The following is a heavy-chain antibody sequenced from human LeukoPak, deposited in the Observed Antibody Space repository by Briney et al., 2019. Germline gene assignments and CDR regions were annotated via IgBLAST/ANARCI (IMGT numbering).Heavy chain of an antibody. CDR3: ARKATTGPTKAAFDI. D-gene: IGHD4-17*01. Sequence: SDTLSLTCAVSGYSISSSNYWVWIRQPPGKGLEWIGHIYYSGGIYYNPSLKSRVTMSVDTSKNQFSLKLSSVTAADTAVYYCARKATTGPTKAAFDIWGQGTMVTVSS. CDR1: GYSISSSNY. V-gene: IGHV4-28*05. CDR2: IYYSGGI. J-gene: IGHJ3*02.